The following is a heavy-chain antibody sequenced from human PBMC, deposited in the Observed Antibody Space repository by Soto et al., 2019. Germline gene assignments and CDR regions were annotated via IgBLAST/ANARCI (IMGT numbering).Heavy chain of an antibody. Sequence: GGSLRLSCAASGFTFSSYSMHWLRQAPGKGLEGVSSISSRSTYIYYADSVKGRFTISRDNAKNSLYVQMNSLRAEDTAVYYSARAVEAASDYWGQGTLVTVSS. J-gene: IGHJ4*02. CDR1: GFTFSSYS. CDR2: ISSRSTYI. D-gene: IGHD6-13*01. V-gene: IGHV3-21*01. CDR3: ARAVEAASDY.